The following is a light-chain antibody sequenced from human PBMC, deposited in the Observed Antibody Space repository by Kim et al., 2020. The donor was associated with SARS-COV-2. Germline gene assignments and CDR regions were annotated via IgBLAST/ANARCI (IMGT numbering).Light chain of an antibody. Sequence: QSALTQPASVSGSPGQSITISCSGTRNDIGSYKYVSWYQQHPGKAHQLVIYDVSNRPSGVSNHFSGSKSGYTASLTISGLQPEDEGDYYCTSYTTSTTLVFGGGTKVTVL. CDR1: RNDIGSYKY. CDR3: TSYTTSTTLV. CDR2: DVS. V-gene: IGLV2-14*03. J-gene: IGLJ2*01.